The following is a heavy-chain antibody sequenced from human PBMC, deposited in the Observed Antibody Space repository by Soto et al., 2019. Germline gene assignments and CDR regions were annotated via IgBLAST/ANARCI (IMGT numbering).Heavy chain of an antibody. CDR1: GGSISSGGYY. D-gene: IGHD3-16*02. CDR3: ERAAQNNIGWFDP. CDR2: IYYSGST. Sequence: SETLSLTCTVSGGSISSGGYYWSWIRQHPGKGLEWIGYIYYSGSTYYNPSLKSRVTISVDTSKNQFSLKLSSVTAADTAVYYCERAAQNNIGWFDPWGQGTLVTVSS. V-gene: IGHV4-31*03. J-gene: IGHJ5*02.